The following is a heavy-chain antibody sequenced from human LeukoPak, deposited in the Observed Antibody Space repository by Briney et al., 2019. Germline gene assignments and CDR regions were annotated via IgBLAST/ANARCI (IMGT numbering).Heavy chain of an antibody. J-gene: IGHJ6*02. CDR1: NASINSHNW. CDR3: ARDQYSSRITYGMDV. D-gene: IGHD6-13*01. Sequence: SETLSLTCAVSNASINSHNWWNWVRQSPGKGLEWIGEIHHSGGTNYNPSLKSRVTISVDESRDHFSLKLSSVTAADTAVYYCARDQYSSRITYGMDVWGQGTTVTVSS. CDR2: IHHSGGT. V-gene: IGHV4-4*02.